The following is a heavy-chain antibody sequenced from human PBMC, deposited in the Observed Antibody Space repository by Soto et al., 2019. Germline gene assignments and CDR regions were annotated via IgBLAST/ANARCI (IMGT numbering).Heavy chain of an antibody. V-gene: IGHV4-4*02. CDR2: IYHSGST. Sequence: QVQLQESGPGLVKPSGTLSLTCAVSGGSISSNNWWSWVRQPPGKGLEWIGEIYHSGSTNYNPSLKIRVTLSVDKSKNQFSLNLNSVTAADTAVYYCARSYCRGGNCYSVSGWFDPWGQGTLVTVSS. J-gene: IGHJ5*02. CDR1: GGSISSNNW. CDR3: ARSYCRGGNCYSVSGWFDP. D-gene: IGHD2-15*01.